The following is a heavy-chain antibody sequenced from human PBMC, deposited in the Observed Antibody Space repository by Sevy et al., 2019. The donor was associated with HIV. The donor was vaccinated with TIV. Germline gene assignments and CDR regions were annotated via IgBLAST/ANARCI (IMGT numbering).Heavy chain of an antibody. J-gene: IGHJ3*02. D-gene: IGHD2-2*01. V-gene: IGHV3-73*01. CDR1: GFTFSGSA. CDR3: TRQGDIALVPAAIRGAFDI. CDR2: IRSKANSYAT. Sequence: GGSLRLSCAASGFTFSGSAMHWVRQASGKGLEWAGRIRSKANSYATAYAASMKGRFTISRDDSKNTAYLQMNSLKTEDTAVYYCTRQGDIALVPAAIRGAFDIWGQGTMVTVSS.